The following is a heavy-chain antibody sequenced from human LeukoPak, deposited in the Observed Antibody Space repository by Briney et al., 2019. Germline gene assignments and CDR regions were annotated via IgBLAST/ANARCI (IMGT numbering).Heavy chain of an antibody. J-gene: IGHJ6*02. CDR1: GGSISSGDYY. D-gene: IGHD1-26*01. CDR3: ARDRRSLYYYYYGMDV. Sequence: SQTLSLTCTVSGGSISSGDYYWSWIRQPPGKGLEWIGEINHSGSTNYNPSLKSRVTISVDTSKNQFSLKLSSVTAADTAVYYCARDRRSLYYYYYGMDVWGQGTTVTVSS. CDR2: INHSGST. V-gene: IGHV4-61*08.